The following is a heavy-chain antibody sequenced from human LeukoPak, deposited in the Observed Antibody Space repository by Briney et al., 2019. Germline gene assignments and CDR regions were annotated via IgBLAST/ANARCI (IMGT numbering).Heavy chain of an antibody. CDR3: ATGGSYSGTEDY. CDR2: IRYDGSNK. J-gene: IGHJ4*02. CDR1: GFTFSSYG. Sequence: AGGSLRLSCAASGFTFSSYGMHWVRQAPGKGLEWVAFIRYDGSNKYYADSVKGRFTISRDNSKNTLYLQMNSLRAEDTAVYYCATGGSYSGTEDYWGQGTLVTVSS. D-gene: IGHD1-26*01. V-gene: IGHV3-30*02.